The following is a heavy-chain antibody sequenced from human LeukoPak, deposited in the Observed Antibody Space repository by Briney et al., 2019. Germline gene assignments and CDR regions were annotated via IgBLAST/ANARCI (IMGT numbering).Heavy chain of an antibody. D-gene: IGHD6-19*01. CDR1: GFTFSNYA. CDR3: AKVDWGSGWHEGYFDY. J-gene: IGHJ4*02. Sequence: GGSLRLSCAASGFTFSNYAMSWVRQTPGKGLEWVSSISSSGASTYYADSVKGRFTISRDNSKNTLSLQMNSLRAEDTAVYYCAKVDWGSGWHEGYFDYWGQGTLVTVSS. CDR2: ISSSGAST. V-gene: IGHV3-23*01.